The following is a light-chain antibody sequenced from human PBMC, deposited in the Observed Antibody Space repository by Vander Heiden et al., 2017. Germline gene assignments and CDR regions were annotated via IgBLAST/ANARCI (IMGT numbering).Light chain of an antibody. CDR2: EGS. CDR3: CSYAGSSTPYV. Sequence: QSALTQPASVSGSPGQSSTISCTGTSSDVGSYNLVSWYQQHPGKAPKLMICEGSKRPSGVSNRFSGSKSGNTASLTISGLQAEDEADYYCCSYAGSSTPYVFGTGTKVTVL. J-gene: IGLJ1*01. V-gene: IGLV2-23*01. CDR1: SSDVGSYNL.